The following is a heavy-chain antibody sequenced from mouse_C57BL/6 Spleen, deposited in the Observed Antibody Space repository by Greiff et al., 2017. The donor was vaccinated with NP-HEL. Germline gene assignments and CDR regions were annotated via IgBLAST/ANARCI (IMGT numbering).Heavy chain of an antibody. J-gene: IGHJ2*01. D-gene: IGHD1-1*01. CDR1: GYTFTSYW. Sequence: QVQLQQSGAELVRPGTSVKLSCKASGYTFTSYWMHWVKQRPGQGLEWIGVIDPSDSYTNYNQKFKGKATLTVDTSSSTAYMQLSSLTSEDSAVYYCARRGGPLRGSSPNYFDYWGQGTTLTVSS. CDR3: ARRGGPLRGSSPNYFDY. CDR2: IDPSDSYT. V-gene: IGHV1-59*01.